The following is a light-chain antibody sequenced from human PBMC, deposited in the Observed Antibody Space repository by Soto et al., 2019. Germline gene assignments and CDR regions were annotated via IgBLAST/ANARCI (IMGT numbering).Light chain of an antibody. CDR1: RSNIGADYD. CDR2: DNT. J-gene: IGLJ2*01. Sequence: QCALTQPPSVSGAPGQRLTLSCAGSRSNIGADYDVHWYQQLPGTAPKLLIYDNTNRPSGVPDRFSGSKSGTSASLAISGLQTEDEGDYYCQSYDSRLSGSVFGGGTKVTVL. V-gene: IGLV1-40*01. CDR3: QSYDSRLSGSV.